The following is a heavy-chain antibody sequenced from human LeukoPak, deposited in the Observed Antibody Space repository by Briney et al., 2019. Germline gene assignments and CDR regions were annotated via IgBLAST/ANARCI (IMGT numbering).Heavy chain of an antibody. D-gene: IGHD3-3*01. J-gene: IGHJ4*02. CDR2: IKLDGSEK. Sequence: GGSLRLSCVASGFTFGKYWMSWVRQAPGKGLEWVANIKLDGSEKNYVDSVKGRLTISRDNTKNSLYLQMNSLRAEDTAVFYCARDQYDTWSRRGNFDSWGQGTLVIVSS. V-gene: IGHV3-7*03. CDR3: ARDQYDTWSRRGNFDS. CDR1: GFTFGKYW.